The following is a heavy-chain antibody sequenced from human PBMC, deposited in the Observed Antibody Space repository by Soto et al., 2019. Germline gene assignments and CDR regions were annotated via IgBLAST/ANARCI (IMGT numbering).Heavy chain of an antibody. D-gene: IGHD3-16*01. CDR3: ARDRDYSHTDADIDY. CDR1: GYNFNTYG. Sequence: QVQLMQSGAEVRRPGTSMRISCTTSGYNFNTYGIIWVRQAPGQGLEWMGWISGYNGYTKYAQNFEDRVTSSTDPSTSTAFLELRNLRSGDTALYFCARDRDYSHTDADIDYWGQVTLVTVSS. J-gene: IGHJ4*02. V-gene: IGHV1-18*01. CDR2: ISGYNGYT.